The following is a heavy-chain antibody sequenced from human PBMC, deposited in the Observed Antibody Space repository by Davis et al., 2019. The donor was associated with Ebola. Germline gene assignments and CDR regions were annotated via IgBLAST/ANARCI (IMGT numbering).Heavy chain of an antibody. J-gene: IGHJ4*02. Sequence: GESLKISCAASGFTFSSYWMSWVRQAPGKGLEWVAVIWYDGSNKYYADSVKGRFTISRDNSKNTLHLQMNRLRAEDTAVYYCARGGDRRYFDYWGQGTLVTVSS. CDR1: GFTFSSYW. CDR3: ARGGDRRYFDY. V-gene: IGHV3-33*08. CDR2: IWYDGSNK. D-gene: IGHD4-17*01.